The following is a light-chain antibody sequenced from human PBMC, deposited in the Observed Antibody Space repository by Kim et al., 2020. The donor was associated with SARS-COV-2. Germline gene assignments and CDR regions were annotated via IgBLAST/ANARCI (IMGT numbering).Light chain of an antibody. V-gene: IGKV1-5*03. CDR3: QQYDNYPFT. J-gene: IGKJ2*01. CDR2: KAS. CDR1: QSITTW. Sequence: DIQMTQSPSTLSAFVGDRVTITCRASQSITTWLAWYQQKPGRAPKLLIQKASNLESGVPSRFSGSGSGTEFTLTITSLQPDDFASYYCQQYDNYPFTYGPATKLQL.